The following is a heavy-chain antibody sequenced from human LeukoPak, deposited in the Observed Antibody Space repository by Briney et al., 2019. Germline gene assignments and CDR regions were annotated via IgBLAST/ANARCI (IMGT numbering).Heavy chain of an antibody. V-gene: IGHV4-59*08. J-gene: IGHJ4*02. CDR1: GGSMSSYY. CDR3: ARGARAGYNLEPFDY. D-gene: IGHD5-24*01. Sequence: SETLSLTCTVSGGSMSSYYWSWIRLPPGKGLEWIGYIYYSGSTKYNPSLKSRVTISVDTSKNQFSLKLSSVTAADTAVYYCARGARAGYNLEPFDYWGQGTLVTVSS. CDR2: IYYSGST.